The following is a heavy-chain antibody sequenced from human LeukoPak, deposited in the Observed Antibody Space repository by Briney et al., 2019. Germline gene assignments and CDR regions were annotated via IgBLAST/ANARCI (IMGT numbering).Heavy chain of an antibody. CDR2: ISAYNGNT. CDR1: GYTFTSYG. CDR3: ARAMVRGVNYYGMDV. D-gene: IGHD3-10*01. J-gene: IGHJ6*02. V-gene: IGHV1-18*01. Sequence: ASVKVSCKASGYTFTSYGISWVRQAPGQGLEWMGWISAYNGNTNYAQKLQDRVTMTTDTSTSTAYMELRSLRSDDTAVYYCARAMVRGVNYYGMDVWGQGTTVTVSS.